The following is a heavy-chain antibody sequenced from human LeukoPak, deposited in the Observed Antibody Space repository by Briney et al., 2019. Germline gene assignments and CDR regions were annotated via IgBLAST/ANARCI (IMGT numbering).Heavy chain of an antibody. CDR2: INHSGST. CDR1: GGSFSGYY. V-gene: IGHV4-34*01. CDR3: ATRMTTVTPPDY. J-gene: IGHJ4*02. D-gene: IGHD4-11*01. Sequence: PSETLSLTCAVYGGSFSGYYWSWIRQSPGKGLEWIGEINHSGSTNYNPSLKSRVTISVDTSKNQFSLKLSSVTAADTAVYYCATRMTTVTPPDYWGQGTLVTVSS.